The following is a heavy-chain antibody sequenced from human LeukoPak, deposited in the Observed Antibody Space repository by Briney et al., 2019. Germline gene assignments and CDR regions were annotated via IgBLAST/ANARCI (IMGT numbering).Heavy chain of an antibody. CDR3: AREDNYYGSSGYTIDAFDI. CDR2: ISSSSSYI. V-gene: IGHV3-21*01. J-gene: IGHJ3*02. Sequence: PGGSLRLSCAASGFTFSSYSMNWVRQAPGKGLEWVSSISSSSSYIYYADSVKGRFTISRDNAKNSLYLQMNSLRAEDTAVYYCAREDNYYGSSGYTIDAFDIWGQGTMVTVSS. D-gene: IGHD3-22*01. CDR1: GFTFSSYS.